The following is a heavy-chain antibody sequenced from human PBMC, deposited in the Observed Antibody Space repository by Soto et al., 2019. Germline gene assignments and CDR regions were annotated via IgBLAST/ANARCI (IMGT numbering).Heavy chain of an antibody. D-gene: IGHD3-22*01. CDR3: AKANYYDSSGSPPGY. Sequence: GSLRLSCAASGFTFSSYAMSWVRQAPGKGLEWASAISGSGGSTYYADSVKGRFTISRDNSKNTLYLQMNSLRAEDTAVYYCAKANYYDSSGSPPGYWGQGTLVTSPQ. CDR1: GFTFSSYA. CDR2: ISGSGGST. V-gene: IGHV3-23*01. J-gene: IGHJ4*02.